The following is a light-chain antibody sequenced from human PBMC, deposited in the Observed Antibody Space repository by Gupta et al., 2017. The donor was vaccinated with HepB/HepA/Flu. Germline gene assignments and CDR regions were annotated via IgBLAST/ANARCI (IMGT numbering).Light chain of an antibody. V-gene: IGKV3-20*01. CDR2: GAS. CDR3: QQDGRSHRT. J-gene: IGKJ1*01. CDR1: QSVSSSY. Sequence: EIVLTQSPGTLSLSPGERATLSCRASQSVSSSYLAWYQQKPGQAPRPLIYGASSRATGMPDRFSGSGSGTDFTLTISRLEPEDFAVYYCQQDGRSHRTFGQGTKVEIK.